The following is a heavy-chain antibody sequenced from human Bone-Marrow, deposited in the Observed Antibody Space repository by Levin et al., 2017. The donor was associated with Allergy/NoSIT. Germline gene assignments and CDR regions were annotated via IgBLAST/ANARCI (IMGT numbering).Heavy chain of an antibody. D-gene: IGHD3-3*01. V-gene: IGHV3-74*01. CDR1: GFTFTSYW. Sequence: HAGGSLRLSCAASGFTFTSYWMHWVRQAPGKGLVWVSRINNEGYITSYADSVKGRFTISRDNAENTLYLQMSSLRAEDTAVYYCVRDDPTKIFGVANSNDDAFDIWGQGTLVTVSS. J-gene: IGHJ3*02. CDR2: INNEGYIT. CDR3: VRDDPTKIFGVANSNDDAFDI.